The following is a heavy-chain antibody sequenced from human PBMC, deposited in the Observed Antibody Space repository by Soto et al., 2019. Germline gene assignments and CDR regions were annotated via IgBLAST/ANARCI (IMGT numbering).Heavy chain of an antibody. Sequence: LETLSLTCAVYCGSISGFYWRWIRQTPGKGLEWIGEINHSGSTNYNPSLKSRVTISVDTSKNQFSLKLSSVTAADTAVYYCARRYCSSTSCYTWFDPWGQGTLVNVSS. CDR3: ARRYCSSTSCYTWFDP. J-gene: IGHJ5*02. CDR2: INHSGST. V-gene: IGHV4-34*01. CDR1: CGSISGFY. D-gene: IGHD2-2*01.